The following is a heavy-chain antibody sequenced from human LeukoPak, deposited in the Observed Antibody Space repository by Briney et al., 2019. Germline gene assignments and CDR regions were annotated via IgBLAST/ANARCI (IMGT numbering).Heavy chain of an antibody. Sequence: ASAKVSCKASGYTFTGYYIQWMRQAPGQGLEWMGWINPNSGDTNYAQKFQGRVTMTRDTSISAAYMELSRLRFDDTAVYYCAREVWSGGWDYWGQGTLVTVSS. CDR2: INPNSGDT. CDR1: GYTFTGYY. D-gene: IGHD3-3*01. J-gene: IGHJ4*02. CDR3: AREVWSGGWDY. V-gene: IGHV1-2*02.